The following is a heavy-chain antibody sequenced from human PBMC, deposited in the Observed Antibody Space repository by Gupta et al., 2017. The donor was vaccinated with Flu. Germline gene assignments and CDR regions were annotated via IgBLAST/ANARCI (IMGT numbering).Heavy chain of an antibody. CDR3: AKDRSGNPAIDY. CDR1: GLTFSDYA. J-gene: IGHJ4*02. V-gene: IGHV3-23*01. CDR2: FGAGGDRT. Sequence: EMQLLESGGGVVQPGESLRLSCVVSGLTFSDYAMNWVRQAPGKGLEWLSTFGAGGDRTYYADSVMGRFTISRDNSKNTIYLQMNSLTGDDTALYYCAKDRSGNPAIDYWGQGALVTVSA. D-gene: IGHD6-13*01.